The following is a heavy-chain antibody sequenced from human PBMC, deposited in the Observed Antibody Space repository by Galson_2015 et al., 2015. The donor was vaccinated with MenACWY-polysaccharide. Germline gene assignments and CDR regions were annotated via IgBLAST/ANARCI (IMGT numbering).Heavy chain of an antibody. CDR2: ISSSSSYI. V-gene: IGHV3-21*01. CDR3: ARSAGYCSGGSCYADY. Sequence: SLRLSCAASGFTFSSYSMNWVRQAPGKGLEWVSSISSSSSYIYYADSVKGRFTISRDNAKNSLYLQMNSLRAEDTAVYYCARSAGYCSGGSCYADYWGQGTLVTVSS. CDR1: GFTFSSYS. J-gene: IGHJ4*02. D-gene: IGHD2-15*01.